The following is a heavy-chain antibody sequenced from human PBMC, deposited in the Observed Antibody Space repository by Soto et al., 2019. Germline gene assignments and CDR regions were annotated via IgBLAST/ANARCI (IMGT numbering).Heavy chain of an antibody. CDR3: ARGVLLDAFDI. CDR1: GGSISSYG. D-gene: IGHD2-15*01. V-gene: IGHV4-59*01. CDR2: IYYSGST. J-gene: IGHJ3*02. Sequence: SETLSLTCTVSGGSISSYGWSWIRQPPGKGLEWIGYIYYSGSTNCNPSLKSRVTISVDTSKNQFSLKLSSVTAADTAVYYCARGVLLDAFDIWGQGTIVTVSS.